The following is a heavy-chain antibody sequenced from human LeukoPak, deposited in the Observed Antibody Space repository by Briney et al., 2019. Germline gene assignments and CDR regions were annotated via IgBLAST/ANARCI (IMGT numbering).Heavy chain of an antibody. D-gene: IGHD1-26*01. CDR1: GFTFSDYA. V-gene: IGHV3-30-3*01. CDR3: ARMKGGKNQVGAFDI. J-gene: IGHJ3*02. CDR2: ISDNGNDK. Sequence: PGGYLRLSCAASGFTFSDYAMHWVRQAPGKGLEWLAVISDNGNDKIYADSVEGRFSISRDNSKNTLYLQMNSLRAEDTALYYCARMKGGKNQVGAFDIWGQGTMVTVSS.